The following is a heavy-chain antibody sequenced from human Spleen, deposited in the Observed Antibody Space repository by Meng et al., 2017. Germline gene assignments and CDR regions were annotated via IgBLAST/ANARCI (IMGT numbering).Heavy chain of an antibody. J-gene: IGHJ4*02. Sequence: ASVKVSCKASGYTFTSYAMNWVRQAPGQGLEWMGWINTNTGNPTYAQGFTGRFVFSLDTSVSTAYLQTSSLKAEDTTVYYCARDLHGYYYDSSGVDYWGQGTLVTVSS. CDR2: INTNTGNP. V-gene: IGHV7-4-1*02. CDR3: ARDLHGYYYDSSGVDY. CDR1: GYTFTSYA. D-gene: IGHD3-22*01.